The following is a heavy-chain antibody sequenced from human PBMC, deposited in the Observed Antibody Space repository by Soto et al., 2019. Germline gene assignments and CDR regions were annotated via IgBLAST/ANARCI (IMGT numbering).Heavy chain of an antibody. CDR1: GFTFSDYY. D-gene: IGHD2-2*01. J-gene: IGHJ5*02. CDR2: ISSGGSTI. Sequence: QVQLVESGGGLVKPGGSLRLSCAASGFTFSDYYMTWIRQAPGKGLEWVSYISSGGSTIYYADSVKGRFNISRDNAKNSLYLQMNSLRAEDTAVYYCARVLVPAAIYWFDPWGQGTLVTFSS. CDR3: ARVLVPAAIYWFDP. V-gene: IGHV3-11*01.